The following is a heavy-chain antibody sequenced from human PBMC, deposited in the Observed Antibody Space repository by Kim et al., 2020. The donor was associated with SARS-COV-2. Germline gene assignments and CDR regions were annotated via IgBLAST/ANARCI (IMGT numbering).Heavy chain of an antibody. CDR2: IYYSGST. V-gene: IGHV4-59*08. Sequence: SETLSLTCTVSGGSISSYYWSWIRQPPGKGLEWIGYIYYSGSTNYNPSLKSRVTISVDTSKNQFSLKLSSVTAADTAVSYCARRALGYCSSTSCQDAFDIWGQGTMVTVSS. CDR3: ARRALGYCSSTSCQDAFDI. D-gene: IGHD2-2*01. J-gene: IGHJ3*02. CDR1: GGSISSYY.